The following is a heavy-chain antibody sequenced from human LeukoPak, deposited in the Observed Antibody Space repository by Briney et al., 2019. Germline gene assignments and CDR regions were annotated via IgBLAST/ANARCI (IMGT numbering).Heavy chain of an antibody. CDR1: GGSISGSTYY. J-gene: IGHJ5*02. D-gene: IGHD6-13*01. CDR3: TRQKLADGRANWFDP. V-gene: IGHV4-39*01. Sequence: SETLSLTCTFSGGSISGSTYYWGWIRQPPGKGLEWIGSIHYSGTTYYNPSLKSRVTISVDTSKNQFSLKLSSVTAADTVVYYCTRQKLADGRANWFDPWGQGTLVTVSS. CDR2: IHYSGTT.